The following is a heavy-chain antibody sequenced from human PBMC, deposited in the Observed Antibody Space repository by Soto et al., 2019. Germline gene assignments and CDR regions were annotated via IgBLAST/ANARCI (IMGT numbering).Heavy chain of an antibody. CDR3: ARDPDTQRVWYFDW. J-gene: IGHJ4*02. D-gene: IGHD3-16*01. CDR1: GFTFRNYW. V-gene: IGHV3-74*01. CDR2: INSDGRST. Sequence: QLVESGGGLVQPGGSLRLSCAASGFTFRNYWMHWVRQIPGKGLEWVARINSDGRSTDYVDSVRGRFIISRDNARNILYLQMNSLGAEDTGIYYCARDPDTQRVWYFDWWGQGTLVTVSS.